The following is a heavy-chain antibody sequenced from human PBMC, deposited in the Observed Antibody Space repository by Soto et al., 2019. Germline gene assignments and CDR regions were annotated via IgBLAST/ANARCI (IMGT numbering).Heavy chain of an antibody. Sequence: GGSLRLSCAAAGFTFRNYAMNWVRQAPGKGLELVSSISSNGGSAYYADSVKGRFTISRDSSKNTLYLQMNSLRADDTAVYYCARGYCSAVGCYVQYYYGLDVWGQGTTVTVSS. D-gene: IGHD2-15*01. CDR2: ISSNGGSA. V-gene: IGHV3-23*01. J-gene: IGHJ6*02. CDR3: ARGYCSAVGCYVQYYYGLDV. CDR1: GFTFRNYA.